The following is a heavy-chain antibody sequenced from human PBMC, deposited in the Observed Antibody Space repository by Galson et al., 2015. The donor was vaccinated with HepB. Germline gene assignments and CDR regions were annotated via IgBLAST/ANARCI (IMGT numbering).Heavy chain of an antibody. D-gene: IGHD3-9*01. V-gene: IGHV1-18*01. J-gene: IGHJ4*02. CDR3: ARDWNDILSDGRPPENDY. CDR1: GYTFTSYG. Sequence: SVKVSCKASGYTFTSYGINWVRQAPGQGLEWMGWISAYNGNTNYAQKLQGRVTMTTDTSTSTAYMELRSLRSDDTAVYYCARDWNDILSDGRPPENDYWGQGTLVTVSS. CDR2: ISAYNGNT.